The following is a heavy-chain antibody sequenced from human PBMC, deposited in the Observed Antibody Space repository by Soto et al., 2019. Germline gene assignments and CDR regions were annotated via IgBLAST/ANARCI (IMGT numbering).Heavy chain of an antibody. Sequence: EVQLVETGGGLVQPGGSLRLTCAASGFTFSSYWMSWVRQAPGKGLEWVANIKQDGSEKYYVGSVKGRFTISRDNANNSLYLQMNSLRAEDTAVYYCARAQTSGWYVSNWGQGTLVTVSS. CDR2: IKQDGSEK. CDR3: ARAQTSGWYVSN. CDR1: GFTFSSYW. V-gene: IGHV3-7*01. D-gene: IGHD6-19*01. J-gene: IGHJ4*02.